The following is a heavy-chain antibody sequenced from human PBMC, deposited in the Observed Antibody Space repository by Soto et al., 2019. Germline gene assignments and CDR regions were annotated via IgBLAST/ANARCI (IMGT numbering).Heavy chain of an antibody. V-gene: IGHV3-64D*08. D-gene: IGHD6-13*01. CDR3: IKRWAELAAESDY. J-gene: IGHJ4*02. CDR2: ISTNGDTT. CDR1: GFTFSSYA. Sequence: GGSLRLSCSASGFTFSSYAMHWVRQAPGKGLEYVSVISTNGDTTYYADSVKGRFTISRDNSKNTLYLQMSSLTAEDTAVYYCIKRWAELAAESDYWGQGTLVTVSS.